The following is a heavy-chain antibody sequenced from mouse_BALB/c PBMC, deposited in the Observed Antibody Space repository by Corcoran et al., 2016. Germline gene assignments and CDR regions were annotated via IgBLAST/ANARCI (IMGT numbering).Heavy chain of an antibody. CDR2: IDPANGNT. V-gene: IGHV14-3*02. CDR3: ARWYWYFDV. J-gene: IGHJ1*01. Sequence: EVQLQQSGAELVKPGASVKLSCTASGFNIKDTYMHWVKQRPEQGLEWIGRIDPANGNTKYDPNFQGKATITADTSSNTAYLQLSSLTSEDTAVYYCARWYWYFDVWGAGTTVTVSS. CDR1: GFNIKDTY.